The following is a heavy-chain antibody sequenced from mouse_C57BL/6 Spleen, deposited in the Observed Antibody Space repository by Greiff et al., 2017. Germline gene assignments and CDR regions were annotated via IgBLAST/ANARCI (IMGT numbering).Heavy chain of an antibody. CDR3: ARSWDGGYFDV. CDR2: IYPGNGDT. V-gene: IGHV1-12*01. D-gene: IGHD4-1*01. Sequence: SGAELVRPGASVKMSCKASGYTFTSYNMHWVKQTPVRGLEWIGAIYPGNGDTSYNQKFKGKATLTVDKSSSTAYMQLSSLTSEDSAVYFCARSWDGGYFDVWGTGTTVTVSS. CDR1: GYTFTSYN. J-gene: IGHJ1*03.